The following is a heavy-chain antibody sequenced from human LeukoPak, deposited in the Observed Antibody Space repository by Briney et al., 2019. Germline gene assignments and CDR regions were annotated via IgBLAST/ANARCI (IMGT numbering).Heavy chain of an antibody. V-gene: IGHV3-23*01. J-gene: IGHJ4*02. CDR1: GFNFISYA. CDR2: ISGSAGST. CDR3: AKAGSATMVRGIYYPGDS. D-gene: IGHD3-10*01. Sequence: PGGSLRLSCAPSGFNFISYAMSSVRHAPGEGLEWVSAISGSAGSTYYADSVKGRFTISRDNSKTTVYLQMASLRAEDTAVYYCAKAGSATMVRGIYYPGDSWGQGSLVTVSS.